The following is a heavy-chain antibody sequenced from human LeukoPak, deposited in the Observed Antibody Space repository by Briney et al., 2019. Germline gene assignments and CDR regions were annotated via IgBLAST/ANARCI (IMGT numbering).Heavy chain of an antibody. Sequence: ASVKVSCKASGYTFTSYYMHWVRQAPGQGLEWMGIINPSGGSTSYAQKLQGRVTMTTDTSTSTAYMELRSLRSDDTAVYYCARSITYSGSYYGYYYYGMDVWGQGTTVTVSS. D-gene: IGHD1-26*01. CDR2: INPSGGST. J-gene: IGHJ6*02. CDR3: ARSITYSGSYYGYYYYGMDV. V-gene: IGHV1-46*01. CDR1: GYTFTSYY.